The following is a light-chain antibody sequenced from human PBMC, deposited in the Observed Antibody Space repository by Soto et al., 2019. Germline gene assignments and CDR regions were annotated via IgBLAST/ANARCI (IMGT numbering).Light chain of an antibody. V-gene: IGLV2-8*01. CDR1: SSDVGGYNY. J-gene: IGLJ2*01. CDR3: SSFAGNNNLV. CDR2: EVS. Sequence: QSALTQPPSASGSPGQSVTISCTGTSSDVGGYNYVSWYQQHPGKAPKLMISEVSKRPSGVPDRFSGPKSGNTASLTVSGLQAEDEDYYYFSSFAGNNNLVFGGGTKLTVL.